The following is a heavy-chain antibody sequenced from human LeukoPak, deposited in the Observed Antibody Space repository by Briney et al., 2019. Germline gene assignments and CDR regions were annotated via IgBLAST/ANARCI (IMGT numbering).Heavy chain of an antibody. CDR2: ISSNGGST. CDR3: ARTYCSSTSCLVDY. Sequence: PGGSLRLSCAASGFTFSSYAMHWVRQAPVKVLEYVSAISSNGGSTYYANSVKGRFTISRDNSKNTLYLQMGSLRAEDMAMYYCARTYCSSTSCLVDYWGQGTLVTVSS. V-gene: IGHV3-64*01. J-gene: IGHJ4*02. D-gene: IGHD2-2*01. CDR1: GFTFSSYA.